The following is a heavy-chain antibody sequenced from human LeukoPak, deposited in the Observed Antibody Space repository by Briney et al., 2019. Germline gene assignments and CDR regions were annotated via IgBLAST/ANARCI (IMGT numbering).Heavy chain of an antibody. V-gene: IGHV4-59*11. CDR1: GDSISGPY. CDR2: THYTGET. CDR3: GRNLGSGSDH. J-gene: IGHJ4*02. Sequence: SETLSLTCNVSGDSISGPYWNWIRQSPGRGLEWIGYTHYTGETNYNPSLKSRLTMSVDTSNNQVYLRLSSVTAADTAVYYCGRNLGSGSDHWGQGTLVAVSS. D-gene: IGHD3-10*01.